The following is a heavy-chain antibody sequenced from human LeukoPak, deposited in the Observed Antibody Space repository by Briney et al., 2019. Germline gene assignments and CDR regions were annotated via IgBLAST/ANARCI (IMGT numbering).Heavy chain of an antibody. CDR1: GYTFTSYE. CDR2: MSPKSGDT. Sequence: ASVKVSCKASGYTFTSYEIHWVRQASGRGLEWMGWMSPKSGDTGYAQKFQGRVTMTRNTSIGTAFLDLSSLTSDDTAVYYCARRLRGVVSRKNWFDSWGQGTLVTVSS. J-gene: IGHJ5*01. CDR3: ARRLRGVVSRKNWFDS. D-gene: IGHD3-10*01. V-gene: IGHV1-8*01.